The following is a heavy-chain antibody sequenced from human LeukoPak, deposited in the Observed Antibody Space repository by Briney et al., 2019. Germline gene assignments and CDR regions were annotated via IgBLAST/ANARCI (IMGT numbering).Heavy chain of an antibody. CDR2: IYTSGST. V-gene: IGHV4-4*07. D-gene: IGHD4-17*01. CDR3: ARDLDYGDYVDWFDP. CDR1: GGSISSYY. J-gene: IGHJ5*02. Sequence: PSETLSLTCIVSGGSISSYYWSWIRQPAGKGLEWIGRIYTSGSTNYNPSLKSRVTVSVDTSKNQFSLKLSSVTAADTAVYYCARDLDYGDYVDWFDPWGQGTLVTVSS.